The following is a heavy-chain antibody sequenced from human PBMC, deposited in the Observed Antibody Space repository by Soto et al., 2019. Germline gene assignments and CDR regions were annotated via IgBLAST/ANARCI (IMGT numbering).Heavy chain of an antibody. J-gene: IGHJ6*02. Sequence: QVQLVQSGAEVKKPGASVKVSCKASGYTFSSFGINWVRQAPGQGLEWMGWISAYNGNTKYAQKLQGRVTTTTDTSTSKAYMGLRCLRSDETAVYYCARGGGVGFVGGRYGMDVWGQGTTVTVSS. CDR3: ARGGGVGFVGGRYGMDV. CDR2: ISAYNGNT. V-gene: IGHV1-18*01. CDR1: GYTFSSFG. D-gene: IGHD3-10*01.